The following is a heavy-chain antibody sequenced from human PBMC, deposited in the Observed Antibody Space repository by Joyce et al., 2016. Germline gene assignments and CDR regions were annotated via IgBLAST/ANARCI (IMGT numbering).Heavy chain of an antibody. CDR1: GVSISSSTYY. V-gene: IGHV4-39*01. CDR2: IYSSGST. J-gene: IGHJ6*03. D-gene: IGHD2-2*01. Sequence: QLHLQESGPGLVKSSETLSLTCTVSGVSISSSTYYWGWIRQPPGKGLDWIASIYSSGSTYYNPSLKSRVTISVDTSKNQFSLRLSSVTAADTAVYYCARQDCSSASCFSYYYYYYMDVWGKGTTVTVSS. CDR3: ARQDCSSASCFSYYYYYYMDV.